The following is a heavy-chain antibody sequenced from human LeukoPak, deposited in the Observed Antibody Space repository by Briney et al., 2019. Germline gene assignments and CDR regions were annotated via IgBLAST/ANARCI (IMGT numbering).Heavy chain of an antibody. CDR3: ARDTPTTVTTSWHAFDI. Sequence: GGSLRLSCAASGFTFSSYAMHWVRQAPGKGLEWVANIKQDGSEKYYVDSVKGRFTISRDNAKNSLYLQMNSLRAEDTAVYYCARDTPTTVTTSWHAFDIWGQGTMVTVSS. D-gene: IGHD4-17*01. CDR2: IKQDGSEK. CDR1: GFTFSSYA. V-gene: IGHV3-7*01. J-gene: IGHJ3*02.